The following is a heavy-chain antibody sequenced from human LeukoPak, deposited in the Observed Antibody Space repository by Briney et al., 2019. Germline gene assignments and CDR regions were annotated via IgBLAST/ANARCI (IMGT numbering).Heavy chain of an antibody. CDR3: ARDSYRALEY. CDR1: GLTFSSHW. J-gene: IGHJ4*02. D-gene: IGHD1-14*01. CDR2: INQDGSEK. V-gene: IGHV3-7*01. Sequence: GGSLRLSCAASGLTFSSHWMSWVRQAPGKGLEWVAHINQDGSEKYYVDSVKGRFTISRDNAEKSLYLQMNSLRVDDTAVYYCARDSYRALEYWGQGTLVIVSS.